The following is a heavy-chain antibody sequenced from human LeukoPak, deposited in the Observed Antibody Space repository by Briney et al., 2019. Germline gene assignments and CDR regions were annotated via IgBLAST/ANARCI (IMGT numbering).Heavy chain of an antibody. CDR2: IQDDGVEK. D-gene: IGHD2-15*01. CDR3: ARGYAAIPD. CDR1: GFTFSDYY. Sequence: GGSLRLSCAASGFTFSDYYMSWIRQAPGKGLEWVANIQDDGVEKNYVESVKGRFIISRDNAKDSLFLQMSSLRDEDTALYYCARGYAAIPDWGQGTLVTVSS. J-gene: IGHJ4*02. V-gene: IGHV3-7*01.